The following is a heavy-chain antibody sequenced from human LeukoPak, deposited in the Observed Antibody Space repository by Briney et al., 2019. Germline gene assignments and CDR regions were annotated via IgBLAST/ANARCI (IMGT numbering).Heavy chain of an antibody. V-gene: IGHV4-39*07. CDR2: IYYSGIT. D-gene: IGHD5-18*01. CDR3: AREVTGMAPGFDY. Sequence: SETLSLTCTVSGGSISSSSYYWGWIRQPPGKGLEWIGTIYYSGITYDNPSLRSRVTISLDTSKNQFSLNLNSVTAADTAVYYCAREVTGMAPGFDYWGQGTLVTVSS. CDR1: GGSISSSSYY. J-gene: IGHJ4*02.